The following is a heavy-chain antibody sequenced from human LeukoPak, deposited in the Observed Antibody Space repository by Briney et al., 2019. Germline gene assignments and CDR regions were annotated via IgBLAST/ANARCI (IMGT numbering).Heavy chain of an antibody. J-gene: IGHJ4*02. V-gene: IGHV4-4*08. CDR3: ARVVEQWLVYFDY. Sequence: SETLSLTCTVSGGSISSYYWSWIRQPPGKGLEWIGRIYTSGSTNYNLSLKSRVTISVDTSKNQFSLKLSSVTAADTAVYYCARVVEQWLVYFDYWGQGILVTVSS. CDR1: GGSISSYY. CDR2: IYTSGST. D-gene: IGHD6-19*01.